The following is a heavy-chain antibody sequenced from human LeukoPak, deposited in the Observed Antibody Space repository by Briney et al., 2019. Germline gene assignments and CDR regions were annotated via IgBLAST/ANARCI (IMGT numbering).Heavy chain of an antibody. CDR2: ISGSGGST. Sequence: GGSLRLSCAASGSTFSSYAMSWVRQAPGKGLEWVSAISGSGGSTYYADSVKGRFTISRDNSKNTLYLQMNSLRAEDTAVYYCAKNLWFGEYNDYWGQGTLVTVSS. J-gene: IGHJ4*02. CDR3: AKNLWFGEYNDY. D-gene: IGHD3-10*01. V-gene: IGHV3-23*01. CDR1: GSTFSSYA.